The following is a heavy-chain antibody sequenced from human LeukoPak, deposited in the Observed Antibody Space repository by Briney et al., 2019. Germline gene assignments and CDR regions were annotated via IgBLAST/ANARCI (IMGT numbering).Heavy chain of an antibody. CDR2: INHSGST. CDR3: ARGLIPHAFDI. Sequence: SETLSLTCAVYGGSFSGYYWSWIRQPPEKGLEWIGEINHSGSTNYNPSLKSRVTISVDTSKNQFSLKLSSVTAADTAVYYCARGLIPHAFDIWGQGTMVTVSS. J-gene: IGHJ3*02. V-gene: IGHV4-34*01. CDR1: GGSFSGYY. D-gene: IGHD2-21*01.